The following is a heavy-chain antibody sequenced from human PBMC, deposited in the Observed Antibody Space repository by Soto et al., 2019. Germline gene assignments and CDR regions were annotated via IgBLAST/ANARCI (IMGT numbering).Heavy chain of an antibody. J-gene: IGHJ3*02. CDR1: GYSFTSYW. Sequence: PGESLKISCKGSGYSFTSYWIGWVRQMPGKGLEWMGTIYPGDSDTRYSPSFQGQVTISADKSISTAYLQWSSLKASDTAMYYCARSDIVVVVAATPDAFDIWGQGTMVTVSS. CDR3: ARSDIVVVVAATPDAFDI. D-gene: IGHD2-15*01. CDR2: IYPGDSDT. V-gene: IGHV5-51*01.